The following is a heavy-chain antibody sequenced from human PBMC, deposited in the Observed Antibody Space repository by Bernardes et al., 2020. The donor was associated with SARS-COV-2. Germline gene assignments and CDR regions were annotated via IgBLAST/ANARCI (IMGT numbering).Heavy chain of an antibody. CDR3: AKSLGGDRSVIAAKYQYGMDV. Sequence: GRSLRVSCAASRFGFGTYVMAWVHRAPGKGLQWLASISRTGQTSFYAASVKGRFTISRHNAENSLGLHMSSLRVDDTAVYYCAKSLGGDRSVIAAKYQYGMDVWGQGTTVTVSS. D-gene: IGHD5-18*01. CDR2: ISRTGQTS. J-gene: IGHJ6*02. V-gene: IGHV3-23*01. CDR1: RFGFGTYV.